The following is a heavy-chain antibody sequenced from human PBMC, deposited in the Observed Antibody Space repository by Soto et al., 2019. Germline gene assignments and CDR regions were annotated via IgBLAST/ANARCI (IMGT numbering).Heavy chain of an antibody. CDR2: IYWDEDK. V-gene: IGHV2-5*02. CDR3: AHKGGRGAGMDV. Sequence: QITLKESCPTLVKPTQTLTLTCTFSGFSLSSSGVGVGWIRPAPAKAPEWLALIYWDEDKRYSPSLKTRLTITKDTSTNEVVLTMTNMDPVDTGTYYCAHKGGRGAGMDVWGQGTTVTVS. CDR1: GFSLSSSGVG. J-gene: IGHJ6*02. D-gene: IGHD2-15*01.